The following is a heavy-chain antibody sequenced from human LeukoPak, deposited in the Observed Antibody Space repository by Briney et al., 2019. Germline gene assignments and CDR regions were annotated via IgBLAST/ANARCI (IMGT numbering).Heavy chain of an antibody. J-gene: IGHJ4*02. CDR2: INHSGST. Sequence: SETLSLTCAVYGGSFSGYYWSWIRQPPGKGLEWIGEINHSGSTNYNPSLKSRVTISVDTPKNQFSLKLSSVTAADTAVYYCARGPNSSGWYVNYWGQGTLVTVSS. CDR3: ARGPNSSGWYVNY. D-gene: IGHD6-19*01. V-gene: IGHV4-34*01. CDR1: GGSFSGYY.